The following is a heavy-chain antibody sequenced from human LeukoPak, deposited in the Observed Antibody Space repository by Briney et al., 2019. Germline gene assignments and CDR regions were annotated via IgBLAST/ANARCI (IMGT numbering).Heavy chain of an antibody. V-gene: IGHV3-23*01. J-gene: IGHJ5*02. CDR3: AKDRNYYYDSTLDWFDP. CDR2: ISGSGGST. CDR1: GFTFSSYA. D-gene: IGHD3-22*01. Sequence: GGSLRLSCAASGFTFSSYAMSWVRQAPGKGLEWVSAISGSGGSTYYADSGKGRFTISRDNSKNTLYLQMNSLRAEDTAVYYCAKDRNYYYDSTLDWFDPWGQGTLVTVSS.